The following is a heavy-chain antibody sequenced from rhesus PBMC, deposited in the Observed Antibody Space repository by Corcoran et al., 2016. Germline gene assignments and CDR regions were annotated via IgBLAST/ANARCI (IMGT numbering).Heavy chain of an antibody. J-gene: IGHJ4*01. CDR2: ISGSGGST. Sequence: QLQLQESGPGLVKPSETLSLTCAVSGGSISSNFWSWIRQPPGKGLEWIGRISGSGGSTDYNPSLNSRVTISTDTSKNQFSLKLTSMTAADTAVYYCASGGYNFWTGYYLAYWGQGVLVTVSS. CDR3: ASGGYNFWTGYYLAY. D-gene: IGHD3-3*01. V-gene: IGHV4-173*01. CDR1: GGSISSNF.